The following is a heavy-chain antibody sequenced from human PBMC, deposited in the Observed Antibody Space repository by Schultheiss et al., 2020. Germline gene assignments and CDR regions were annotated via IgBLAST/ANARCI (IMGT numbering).Heavy chain of an antibody. CDR3: ARDRRESGYSGYEPFDY. D-gene: IGHD5-12*01. V-gene: IGHV4-61*02. J-gene: IGHJ4*02. Sequence: LRLSCTVSGGSISSGSYYWSWIRQPAGKGLEWIGRIYTSGSTNYNPSLKSRVTISVDTSKNQFSLKLSSVTAADTAVYYCARDRRESGYSGYEPFDYWGQGTLVTVSS. CDR1: GGSISSGSYY. CDR2: IYTSGST.